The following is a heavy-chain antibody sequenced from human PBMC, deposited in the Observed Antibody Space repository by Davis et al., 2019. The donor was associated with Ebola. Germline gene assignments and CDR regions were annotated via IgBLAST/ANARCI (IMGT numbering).Heavy chain of an antibody. Sequence: PGGSLRLSCAASGFTFSDYYMSWIRQAPGKGLEWVSVLYSGANRYYADSVKGRFTISSDNSKNTLYLQMNNLRVEDTAVYYCARGYCSSGGCNSFDYWGQGTLVSVSS. CDR1: GFTFSDYY. D-gene: IGHD2-15*01. CDR2: LYSGANR. V-gene: IGHV3-53*01. J-gene: IGHJ4*02. CDR3: ARGYCSSGGCNSFDY.